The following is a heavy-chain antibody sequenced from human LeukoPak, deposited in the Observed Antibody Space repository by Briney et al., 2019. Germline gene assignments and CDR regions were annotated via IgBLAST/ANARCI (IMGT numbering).Heavy chain of an antibody. CDR1: GGSISSYY. D-gene: IGHD2-15*01. Sequence: SETLSLTCTVSGGSISSYYWSWIRQPPGKGLEWIGYIYYSGSTNYNPSLNSRVTISVDTSKNQFSLKLSSVTAADTAVYYCAIASRYGGISLDYRGQGTLVTVSS. J-gene: IGHJ4*02. V-gene: IGHV4-59*01. CDR2: IYYSGST. CDR3: AIASRYGGISLDY.